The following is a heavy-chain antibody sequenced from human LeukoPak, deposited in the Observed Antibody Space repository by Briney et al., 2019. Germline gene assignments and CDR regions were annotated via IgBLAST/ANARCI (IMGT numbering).Heavy chain of an antibody. J-gene: IGHJ4*02. D-gene: IGHD1-1*01. Sequence: SETLSLTCTVSGDSITSFYWNWVRQSPEKGLEWIGYIHHTGKNYYNPSLKSRITMSVDTSRSQFFLKLSSVTAADTAVYHCAKWLERLLAFDSWGQGVLVTVSS. CDR1: GDSITSFY. CDR2: IHHTGKN. V-gene: IGHV4-59*01. CDR3: AKWLERLLAFDS.